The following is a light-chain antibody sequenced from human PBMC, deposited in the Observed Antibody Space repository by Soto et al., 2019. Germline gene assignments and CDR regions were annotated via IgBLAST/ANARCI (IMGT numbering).Light chain of an antibody. Sequence: DIQMTQSPSSLSASVGDRVTITCRASQSISRYLNWYQQKPGKAPKLLIYAASSLQSGVPSRFSGCGSGTDFTLTISSLQPEDFATYYCQQSYSTPTWPFGQGTKVEIK. V-gene: IGKV1-39*01. CDR1: QSISRY. J-gene: IGKJ1*01. CDR3: QQSYSTPTWP. CDR2: AAS.